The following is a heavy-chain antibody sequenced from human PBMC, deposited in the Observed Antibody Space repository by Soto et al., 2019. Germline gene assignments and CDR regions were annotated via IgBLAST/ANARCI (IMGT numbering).Heavy chain of an antibody. CDR3: ARQSGKSIQYGMDV. D-gene: IGHD6-6*01. Sequence: GESLKISCKGSGYIFTSYWICCFLQMPGKGLEWMGIIYPGDSDTRYSPSFQGQVTISADKSISTAYLQWSSLKASDTAMYYCARQSGKSIQYGMDVWGQGTTVTVSS. V-gene: IGHV5-51*01. CDR2: IYPGDSDT. CDR1: GYIFTSYW. J-gene: IGHJ6*02.